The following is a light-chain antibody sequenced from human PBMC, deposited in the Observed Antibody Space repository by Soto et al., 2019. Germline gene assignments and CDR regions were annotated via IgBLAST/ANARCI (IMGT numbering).Light chain of an antibody. Sequence: DTQMTQSPPSLSASVGDRVIITCRTSQSIDNYLNWYQQKPGKAPKLLIYAASTLQSGVPSRFSASGSETHFTLTISSLQPEDIATYYCQQSYTTLFTFGPGTKVDIK. CDR1: QSIDNY. J-gene: IGKJ3*01. CDR2: AAS. CDR3: QQSYTTLFT. V-gene: IGKV1-39*01.